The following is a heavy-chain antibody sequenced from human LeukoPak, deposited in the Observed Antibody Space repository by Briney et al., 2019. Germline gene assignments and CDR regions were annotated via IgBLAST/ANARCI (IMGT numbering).Heavy chain of an antibody. CDR3: ARDGVADYYFDY. CDR1: RGTFSSYA. CDR2: IIPIFGTA. D-gene: IGHD6-19*01. V-gene: IGHV1-69*05. Sequence: SVKVSCKASRGTFSSYAISWVRQAPGQGLEWMGGIIPIFGTANHAQKFQGRVTISTDESTSTAYMELSSLRSDDTAVYYCARDGVADYYFDYWDQGTLVTVSS. J-gene: IGHJ4*02.